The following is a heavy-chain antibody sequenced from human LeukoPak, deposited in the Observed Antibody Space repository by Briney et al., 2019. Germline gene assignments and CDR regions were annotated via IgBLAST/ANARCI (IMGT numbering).Heavy chain of an antibody. V-gene: IGHV3-30*04. D-gene: IGHD6-13*01. Sequence: GRALRLSCAASGFTFSSYAMQWVRQAPGKRLEREADISYDGSNKYYADSVKGRFTISRDNSKNTLYLQMNSLRAEDTAVYYCARARIAAAVPNWFDPWGQGTLVTVSS. CDR2: ISYDGSNK. CDR1: GFTFSSYA. J-gene: IGHJ5*02. CDR3: ARARIAAAVPNWFDP.